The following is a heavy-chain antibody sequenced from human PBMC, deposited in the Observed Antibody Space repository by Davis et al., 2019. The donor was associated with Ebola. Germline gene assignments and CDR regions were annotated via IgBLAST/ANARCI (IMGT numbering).Heavy chain of an antibody. CDR2: IYYSGST. D-gene: IGHD5-18*01. CDR1: GVSMSTYY. Sequence: SETLSLTCTVSGVSMSTYYWSWIRQPPGKGLEWIGSIYYSGSTNYNPSLKSRVTISVDTSKNQFSLKLSSVTAADTAVYYCARDQVGYSYGSSGYYYYGMVVWGQGTTVTVSS. V-gene: IGHV4-59*01. CDR3: ARDQVGYSYGSSGYYYYGMVV. J-gene: IGHJ6*02.